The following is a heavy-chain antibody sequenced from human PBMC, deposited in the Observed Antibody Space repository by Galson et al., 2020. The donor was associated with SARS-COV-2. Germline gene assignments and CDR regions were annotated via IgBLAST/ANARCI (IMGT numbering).Heavy chain of an antibody. V-gene: IGHV1-24*01. Sequence: ASVKVSCKVSGYTLTELSMHWVRQAPGKGPEWMGGFDPEDGETIYAQKFQGRVTMTEDTSTDTAYMELSSLRSEDTAVYYCATSSPVVSYWFDPWGQGTLVTVSS. CDR2: FDPEDGET. D-gene: IGHD2-2*01. J-gene: IGHJ5*02. CDR3: ATSSPVVSYWFDP. CDR1: GYTLTELS.